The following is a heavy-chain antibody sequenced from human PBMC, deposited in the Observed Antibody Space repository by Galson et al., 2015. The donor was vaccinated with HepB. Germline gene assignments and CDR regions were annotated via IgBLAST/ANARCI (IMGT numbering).Heavy chain of an antibody. J-gene: IGHJ4*02. D-gene: IGHD2-2*02. CDR1: GGSISSGSYY. V-gene: IGHV4-61*09. Sequence: TLSLTCTVSGGSISSGSYYWSWIRQPAGKGLEWIGHIYISGSTNYNPSLKSRVAMSVDTSKNQFSLKLSSVTAADTAVYYCARISGYCSSTSCYTFDYWGQGTLVTVSS. CDR2: IYISGST. CDR3: ARISGYCSSTSCYTFDY.